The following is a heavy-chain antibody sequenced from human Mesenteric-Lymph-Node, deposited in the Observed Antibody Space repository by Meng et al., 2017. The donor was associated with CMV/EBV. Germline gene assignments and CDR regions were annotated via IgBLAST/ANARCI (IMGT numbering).Heavy chain of an antibody. Sequence: RTWAVSGGSISSGGYSWSWIRQPPGKGLEWIGYIYHSGSTYYNPSLKSRVTISVDRSKNQFSLKLSSVTAADTAVYYCARDQGGGFGYWGQGTLVTVSS. CDR1: GGSISSGGYS. CDR2: IYHSGST. J-gene: IGHJ4*02. V-gene: IGHV4-30-2*01. CDR3: ARDQGGGFGY. D-gene: IGHD2-15*01.